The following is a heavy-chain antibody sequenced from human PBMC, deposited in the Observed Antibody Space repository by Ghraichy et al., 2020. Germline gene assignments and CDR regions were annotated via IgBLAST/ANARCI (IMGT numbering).Heavy chain of an antibody. V-gene: IGHV3-21*01. D-gene: IGHD2-2*01. CDR1: GFNFRSYS. J-gene: IGHJ5*02. CDR3: ARDAVPTTKQRTNWFDP. Sequence: GGSLRLSCAASGFNFRSYSMNWVRQAPGKGLEWVASINEPGSHIYNADSMRGRFFISRDNAQNSLFLQMDSLRVEDTAVYYCARDAVPTTKQRTNWFDPWGQGTLVTVSS. CDR2: INEPGSHI.